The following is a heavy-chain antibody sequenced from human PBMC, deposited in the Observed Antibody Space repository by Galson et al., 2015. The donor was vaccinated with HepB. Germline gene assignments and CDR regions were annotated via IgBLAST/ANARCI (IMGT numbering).Heavy chain of an antibody. Sequence: QSGAEVKKPGESLRTSCKASGYTFTSYDINWVRQATGQGLEWMGWMNPNSGNTGYAQKFQGRVTMTRNTSISTAYMELSSLRSEDTAVYYCARGRRRDQRQWLVRITSWFDPWGQGTLVTVSS. CDR1: GYTFTSYD. D-gene: IGHD6-19*01. CDR3: ARGRRRDQRQWLVRITSWFDP. J-gene: IGHJ5*02. CDR2: MNPNSGNT. V-gene: IGHV1-8*01.